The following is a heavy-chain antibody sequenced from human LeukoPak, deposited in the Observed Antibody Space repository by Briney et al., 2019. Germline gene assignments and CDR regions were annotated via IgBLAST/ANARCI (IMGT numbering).Heavy chain of an antibody. Sequence: PSETLSLTCSVSGYSISSAYYWGWFRHPPGKGLEWLGYIYFSGTPNYNPSLKNRVTISVDTSKSQFSLKMSSVTAADTAVYYCARMTSSGWYAAGYYFDYWGQGTLVTVSS. CDR3: ARMTSSGWYAAGYYFDY. CDR2: IYFSGTP. CDR1: GYSISSAYY. D-gene: IGHD6-19*01. J-gene: IGHJ4*02. V-gene: IGHV4-61*01.